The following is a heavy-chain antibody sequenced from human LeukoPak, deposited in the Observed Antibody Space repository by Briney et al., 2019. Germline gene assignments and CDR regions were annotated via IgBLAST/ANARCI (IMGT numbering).Heavy chain of an antibody. D-gene: IGHD3-10*02. J-gene: IGHJ6*04. CDR2: IGPSGDKT. V-gene: IGHV3-23*01. CDR3: AEPGITMIGGV. Sequence: GGTLRLSCAASGYTFNIHGMNWVRQAPGKGPEWVSGIGPSGDKTYYADSVKGRFTISRDNAKNSLYLQMNSLRAEDTAVYYCAEPGITMIGGVWGKGTTVTISS. CDR1: GYTFNIHG.